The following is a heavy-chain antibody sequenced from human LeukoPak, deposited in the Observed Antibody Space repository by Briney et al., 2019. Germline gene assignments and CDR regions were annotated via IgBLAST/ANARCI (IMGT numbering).Heavy chain of an antibody. V-gene: IGHV3-15*01. CDR1: GFTFSNAW. D-gene: IGHD4-17*01. J-gene: IGHJ3*02. Sequence: PGGSLRLSCAASGFTFSNAWMSWVRQAPGKGLEWVGRIKSKTDGGTTDYAAPVKGRFTISRDDSKNTLYLQMNSLKTEDTAVYYCTTCTRDYGQCSDFDIWGQGTMVTVSS. CDR2: IKSKTDGGTT. CDR3: TTCTRDYGQCSDFDI.